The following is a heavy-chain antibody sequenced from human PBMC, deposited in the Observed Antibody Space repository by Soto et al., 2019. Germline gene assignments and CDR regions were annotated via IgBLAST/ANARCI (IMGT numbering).Heavy chain of an antibody. D-gene: IGHD6-19*01. CDR2: IYSGGST. V-gene: IGHV3-53*01. J-gene: IGHJ6*02. Sequence: LRLSCAAAGFTVSSNYMSWVRQAPGKGLEWVSVIYSGGSTYYADSVKGRFTISRDNSKNTLYLQMNSLRAEDTAVYYCARGGAYSSGWYGGYYYGMDVWGQGTTVTVSS. CDR1: GFTVSSNY. CDR3: ARGGAYSSGWYGGYYYGMDV.